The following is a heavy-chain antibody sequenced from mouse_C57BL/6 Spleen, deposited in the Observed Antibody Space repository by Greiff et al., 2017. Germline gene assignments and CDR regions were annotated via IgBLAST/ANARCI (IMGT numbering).Heavy chain of an antibody. J-gene: IGHJ2*01. V-gene: IGHV5-17*01. D-gene: IGHD1-1*01. Sequence: EVKLVESGGGLVKPGGSLTLSCAASGFTFSDYGMHWVRQAPEKGLEWVAYISSGSSTIYYADTVKGRFTISRDNAKNTLFLQMTSLRSEDTAMYYCARSTVVDLYYFDYWGQGTTLTVSS. CDR1: GFTFSDYG. CDR2: ISSGSSTI. CDR3: ARSTVVDLYYFDY.